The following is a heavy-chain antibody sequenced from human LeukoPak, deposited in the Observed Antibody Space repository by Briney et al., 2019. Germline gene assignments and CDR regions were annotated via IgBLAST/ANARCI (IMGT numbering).Heavy chain of an antibody. CDR1: GYTFTGYY. CDR3: AKSSSDAFDI. J-gene: IGHJ3*02. V-gene: IGHV1-2*06. D-gene: IGHD2-2*01. Sequence: ASVKVSCKASGYTFTGYYMHWVRRAPEQGLEWMGRINPNSGGTNYAQKFQGRVTMTRDTSISTAYMELSRLRSDDTAVYYCAKSSSDAFDIWGQGTMVTVSS. CDR2: INPNSGGT.